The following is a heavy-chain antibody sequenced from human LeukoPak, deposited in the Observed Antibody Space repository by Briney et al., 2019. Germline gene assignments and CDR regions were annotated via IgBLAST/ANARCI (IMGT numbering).Heavy chain of an antibody. CDR2: IYYSGST. D-gene: IGHD3-9*01. V-gene: IGHV4-39*01. Sequence: SETLSLTCTVSGGSISSSSYYWGWIRQPPGKGLEWIGSIYYSGSTYYNPSLKSRVTISVDTSKNQFSLKLSSVTAADTAVYYCARQDYDILTGYGGLDYWGQGTLVTVSS. J-gene: IGHJ4*02. CDR1: GGSISSSSYY. CDR3: ARQDYDILTGYGGLDY.